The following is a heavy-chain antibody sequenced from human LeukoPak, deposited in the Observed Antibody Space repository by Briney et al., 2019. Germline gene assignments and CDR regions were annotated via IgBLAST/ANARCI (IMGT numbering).Heavy chain of an antibody. CDR1: GYTFTGYY. J-gene: IGHJ3*02. D-gene: IGHD3-9*01. CDR2: INPNSGGT. Sequence: ASVKVSCKASGYTFTGYYIHWVRQAPGQGLEWMGWINPNSGGTNYAQKFQGRVTMTRDTSISTAYMDLSRLRSDDTAVYYCARDWRMVYDILTGYSGDAFDIWGQGTMVTVSS. CDR3: ARDWRMVYDILTGYSGDAFDI. V-gene: IGHV1-2*02.